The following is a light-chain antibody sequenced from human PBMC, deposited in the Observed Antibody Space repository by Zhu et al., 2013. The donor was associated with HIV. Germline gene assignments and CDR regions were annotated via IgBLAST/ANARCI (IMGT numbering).Light chain of an antibody. Sequence: QSALTQPASVSGSPGQSITISCTGTSSDVGSYNLVSWYQQHPGKAPKLMIYEVSKRPSGVSNRFSGSKSGNTASLTISGLQAEDVADYFCQSYDNSLTVVFGGGTKVTVL. CDR3: QSYDNSLTVV. CDR2: EVS. V-gene: IGLV2-23*02. J-gene: IGLJ2*01. CDR1: SSDVGSYNL.